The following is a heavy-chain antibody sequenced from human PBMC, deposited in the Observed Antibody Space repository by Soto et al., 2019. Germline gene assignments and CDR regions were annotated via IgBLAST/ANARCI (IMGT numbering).Heavy chain of an antibody. D-gene: IGHD3-9*01. V-gene: IGHV4-30-2*01. CDR3: ARGQSDILIGYYASVWFDP. CDR2: IYHSGST. CDR1: GGSISSGGYS. J-gene: IGHJ5*02. Sequence: SETLSLTCAVSGGSISSGGYSWSWIRQPPGKGLEWIGYIYHSGSTYYNPSLKSRVTISVDTSKNQFSLKLSSVTAADTAVYYCARGQSDILIGYYASVWFDPWGQGTLVTGLL.